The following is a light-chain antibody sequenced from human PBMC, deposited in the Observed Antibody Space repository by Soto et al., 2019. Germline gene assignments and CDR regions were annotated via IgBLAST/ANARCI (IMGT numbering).Light chain of an antibody. CDR3: QQYANSPLT. Sequence: EDVLTQSPGTLSLSPGERATLSCRASQSVSNNYLGWFQQKPGQTPRLLIFDASNRATGIPDRFSGSGSGTDLTLTISRLEPEDFAMYYCQQYANSPLTFGGGTRVEI. CDR2: DAS. CDR1: QSVSNNY. J-gene: IGKJ4*01. V-gene: IGKV3-20*01.